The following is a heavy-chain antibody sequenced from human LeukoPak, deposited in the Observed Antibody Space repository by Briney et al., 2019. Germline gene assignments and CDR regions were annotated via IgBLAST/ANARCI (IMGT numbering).Heavy chain of an antibody. CDR3: ARARMATIFPDY. Sequence: GGSLRLSCAASGFTFSSYGMHWVRQAPGKGLEWVAVIWYDGSNKYYADSVKGRFTISRDNSKNTLYLQMNSLRAEDTAVYYCARARMATIFPDYWGQGTLVTVSS. CDR2: IWYDGSNK. CDR1: GFTFSSYG. V-gene: IGHV3-33*01. J-gene: IGHJ4*02. D-gene: IGHD5-24*01.